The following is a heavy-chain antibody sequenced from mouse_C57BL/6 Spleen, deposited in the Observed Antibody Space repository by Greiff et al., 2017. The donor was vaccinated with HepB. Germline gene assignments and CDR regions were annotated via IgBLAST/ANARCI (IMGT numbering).Heavy chain of an antibody. J-gene: IGHJ2*01. CDR3: ARGTDYYGSSFDY. V-gene: IGHV1-54*01. CDR1: GYAFTNYL. Sequence: VQLQQSGAELVRPGTSVKVSCKASGYAFTNYLIEWVKQRPGQGLEWIGVINPGSGGTNYNEKFKGKATLTADKSSSTAYMQLSSLTSEASAVYFCARGTDYYGSSFDYWGQGTTLTVSS. CDR2: INPGSGGT. D-gene: IGHD1-1*01.